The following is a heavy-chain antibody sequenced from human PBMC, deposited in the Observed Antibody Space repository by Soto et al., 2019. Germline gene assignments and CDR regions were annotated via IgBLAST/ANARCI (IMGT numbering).Heavy chain of an antibody. CDR2: ITPSGRFI. CDR3: AGTYDPADY. Sequence: ESGGGLVKPGGSLRLSCAASGISFSDYHMNWVRQAPGKGLEWVASITPSGRFINYADSVEGRFFISRDNTKNSLFLQMNSLRGEDTAVYYCAGTYDPADYWGQGTLVDVSS. V-gene: IGHV3-21*01. D-gene: IGHD3-22*01. J-gene: IGHJ4*02. CDR1: GISFSDYH.